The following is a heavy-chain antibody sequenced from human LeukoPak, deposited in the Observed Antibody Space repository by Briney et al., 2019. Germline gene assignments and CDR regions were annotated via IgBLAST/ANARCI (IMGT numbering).Heavy chain of an antibody. J-gene: IGHJ5*02. CDR3: AKDLGVLGWFDP. Sequence: GRSLRLSCAAPGFTFSNYAMHWVRQAPGKGLEWVAVISYDGSDKYYADSVKGRFTISRDNSKNTLYLQMNSLRAEDTAVYYCAKDLGVLGWFDPWGQGTLVTVSS. CDR2: ISYDGSDK. V-gene: IGHV3-30-3*01. CDR1: GFTFSNYA. D-gene: IGHD3-10*01.